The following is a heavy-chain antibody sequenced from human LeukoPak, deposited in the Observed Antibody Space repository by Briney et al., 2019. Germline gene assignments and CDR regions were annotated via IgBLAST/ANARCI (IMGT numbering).Heavy chain of an antibody. D-gene: IGHD2-2*01. CDR1: GFTFSSYA. V-gene: IGHV3-23*01. Sequence: GGSLRLSCAASGFTFSSYAMSWVRQAPGKGLEWVSAISGSGGSTYYADSVKGRFTISRDNSKNTLYLQMNSLRAEDTAVHYCAKDGVVVPAAQYYFDYWGQGTLVTVSS. CDR3: AKDGVVVPAAQYYFDY. CDR2: ISGSGGST. J-gene: IGHJ4*02.